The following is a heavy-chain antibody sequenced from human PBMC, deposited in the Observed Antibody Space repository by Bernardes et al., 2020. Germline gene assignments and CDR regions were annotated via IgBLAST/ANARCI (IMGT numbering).Heavy chain of an antibody. J-gene: IGHJ5*02. V-gene: IGHV1-18*01. Sequence: ASVYVSCKASGYTFTSYGITRVRQTPGQGLEWMGWISAYNGNTNYAQKLQGRVTMTTDTSTSTAYMELRSLRSDDTAVYYCAKAPVAGTSWFDPWGQGTLVTVSS. CDR3: AKAPVAGTSWFDP. D-gene: IGHD6-19*01. CDR2: ISAYNGNT. CDR1: GYTFTSYG.